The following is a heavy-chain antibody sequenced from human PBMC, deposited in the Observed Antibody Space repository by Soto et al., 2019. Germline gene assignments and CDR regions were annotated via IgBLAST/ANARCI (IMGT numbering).Heavy chain of an antibody. J-gene: IGHJ5*02. V-gene: IGHV1-69*06. CDR2: IIPIFGTA. Sequence: GASGNVSCKASGGTFSSYAISWVRQAPGQGLEWMGGIIPIFGTANYAQKFQGRVTITADKSTSTAYMELSSLRSEDTAVYYCARGSYDSSGYLNWFDPWGQGTLVTVS. CDR3: ARGSYDSSGYLNWFDP. CDR1: GGTFSSYA. D-gene: IGHD3-22*01.